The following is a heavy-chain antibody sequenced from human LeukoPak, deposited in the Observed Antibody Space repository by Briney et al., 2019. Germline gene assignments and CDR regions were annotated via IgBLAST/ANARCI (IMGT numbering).Heavy chain of an antibody. J-gene: IGHJ6*02. D-gene: IGHD3-16*01. Sequence: ASVKVSCKASGYAFTSYYMHWVRQAPGQGLEWMGIINPSGGSTSYAQKFQGRVTVTRDTSTSTVYMELSSLRSEDTAVYYCARDGRLRWGTDYYYGMDVWGQGTTVTVSS. CDR1: GYAFTSYY. CDR2: INPSGGST. V-gene: IGHV1-46*01. CDR3: ARDGRLRWGTDYYYGMDV.